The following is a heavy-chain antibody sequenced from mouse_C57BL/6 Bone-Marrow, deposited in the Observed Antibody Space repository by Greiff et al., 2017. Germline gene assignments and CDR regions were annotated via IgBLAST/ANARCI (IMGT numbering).Heavy chain of an antibody. V-gene: IGHV14-4*01. CDR3: TTTYYGSSYFAY. J-gene: IGHJ3*01. Sequence: EVQLQQSGAELVRPGASVKLSCTASGFNIKDDYMHWVKQRPEQGLEWIGWIDPENGDTEYASKFQGKATITADPSSNTAYLQLSSLTSEDTAVYYCTTTYYGSSYFAYWGQGTLVTVSA. D-gene: IGHD1-1*01. CDR2: IDPENGDT. CDR1: GFNIKDDY.